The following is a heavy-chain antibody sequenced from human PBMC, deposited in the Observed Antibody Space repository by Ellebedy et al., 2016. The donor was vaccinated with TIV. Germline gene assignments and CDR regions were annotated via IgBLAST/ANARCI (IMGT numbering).Heavy chain of an antibody. D-gene: IGHD2-2*01. CDR3: ARDLRIVVVPAARGYYYGMDV. CDR2: ISSSSSYT. J-gene: IGHJ6*02. V-gene: IGHV3-11*06. Sequence: GGSLRLSCAASGFTFSDYYMSWIRQAPGKGLEWVSYISSSSSYTNYADSVKGRFTISRDNAKNSLYLQMNSLRAEDTAVYYCARDLRIVVVPAARGYYYGMDVWGQGTTVTVSS. CDR1: GFTFSDYY.